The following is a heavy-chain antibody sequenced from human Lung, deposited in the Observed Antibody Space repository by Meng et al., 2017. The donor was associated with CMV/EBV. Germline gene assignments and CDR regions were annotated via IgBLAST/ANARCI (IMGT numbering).Heavy chain of an antibody. CDR3: ARDTGWDLHPYYFDY. J-gene: IGHJ4*02. Sequence: GGSLRLXXAASGFTFSSYAMHWVRQAPGKGLEWVAVISYDGSNKYYADSVKGRFTISRDNSKNTLYLQMNSLRAEDTAIYYCARDTGWDLHPYYFDYWGQG. D-gene: IGHD3-16*01. V-gene: IGHV3-30*04. CDR2: ISYDGSNK. CDR1: GFTFSSYA.